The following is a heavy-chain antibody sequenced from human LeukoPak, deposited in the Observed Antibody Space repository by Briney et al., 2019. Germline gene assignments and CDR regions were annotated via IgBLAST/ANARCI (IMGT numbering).Heavy chain of an antibody. V-gene: IGHV4-4*02. CDR2: IYHTGST. D-gene: IGHD4-23*01. Sequence: PSETLSLTCTVSDGSVSSSNWWSWVRQLPGKGLEWIGEIYHTGSTNYNPSLKSRVAVSVDKSKNQFSLKLSSVTAADTAVYYCVRNAGNSDYDSWGQGTLVTVSS. J-gene: IGHJ4*02. CDR3: VRNAGNSDYDS. CDR1: DGSVSSSNW.